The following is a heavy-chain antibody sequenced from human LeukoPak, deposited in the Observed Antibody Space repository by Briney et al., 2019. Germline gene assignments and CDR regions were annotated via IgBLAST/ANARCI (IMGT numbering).Heavy chain of an antibody. V-gene: IGHV3-30*18. Sequence: GGSLRLSCAASAGFTLNNYGMHWVCQAPGKGLEWVAVISFDGSNKYYADSVKGRFTISKDNSENTLYLQMNSLRAEDTAVYYCAKDTDVYNFGSWGQGTLVTVSS. CDR3: AKDTDVYNFGS. D-gene: IGHD5-24*01. CDR2: ISFDGSNK. CDR1: AGFTLNNYG. J-gene: IGHJ4*02.